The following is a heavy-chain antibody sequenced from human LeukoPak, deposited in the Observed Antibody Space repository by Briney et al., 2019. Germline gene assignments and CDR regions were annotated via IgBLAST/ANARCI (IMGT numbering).Heavy chain of an antibody. D-gene: IGHD4-23*01. J-gene: IGHJ4*02. CDR2: VIPTSGTT. Sequence: ASVKVSCKVFGGSFSAYAISWVRQAPGQGLEWMGGVIPTSGTTNYAQKFQGRVTVTADESTSTAYMELSSLRSEDTAVYYCARDLGYGGNSEEWYFDYWGQGTLVTVSS. CDR3: ARDLGYGGNSEEWYFDY. V-gene: IGHV1-69*13. CDR1: GGSFSAYA.